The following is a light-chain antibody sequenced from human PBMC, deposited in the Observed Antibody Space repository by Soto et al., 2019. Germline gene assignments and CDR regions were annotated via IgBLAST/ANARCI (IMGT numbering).Light chain of an antibody. CDR3: AAWDGSMSGPYV. CDR1: SSNIGSNY. V-gene: IGLV1-47*01. J-gene: IGLJ1*01. Sequence: QSVLTQPHSASGTLVQRVTISCSGSSSNIGSNYVYWYQQLPGTAPKLLIYRNNQRPSGVPDRFSGSKPGTSASLAISGLRSEDEADYYCAAWDGSMSGPYVFGTGTKVTVL. CDR2: RNN.